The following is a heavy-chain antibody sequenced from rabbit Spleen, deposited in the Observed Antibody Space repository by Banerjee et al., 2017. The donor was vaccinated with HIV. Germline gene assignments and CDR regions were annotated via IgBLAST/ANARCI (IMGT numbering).Heavy chain of an antibody. V-gene: IGHV1S40*01. Sequence: LDGSARAPCKPGATLQLTSTASGVTFNNTDVMVSLRQTPGKGLEWIACINAATAKPVYASWAKGRFTISKTSSTTVTLQMTSLTAADTATYFCARAGTVGSPTGYATYNLWGQGTLVTVS. D-gene: IGHD6-1*01. CDR2: INAATAKP. J-gene: IGHJ4*01. CDR3: ARAGTVGSPTGYATYNL. CDR1: GVTFNNTDV.